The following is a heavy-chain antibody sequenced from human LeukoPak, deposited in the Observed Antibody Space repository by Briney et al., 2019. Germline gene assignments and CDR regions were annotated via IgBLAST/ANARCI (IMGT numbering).Heavy chain of an antibody. CDR1: GFTFSTYT. D-gene: IGHD3-10*02. J-gene: IGHJ6*04. Sequence: GGSLRLSCAASGFTFSTYTMNWVRQAPGKGLEWVSSISSSSYFIYYADSVRGRFTISRDNAKNSLYLQMNSLRAEDTAVYYCAELGITMIGGVWGKGTTVTISS. CDR2: ISSSSYFI. CDR3: AELGITMIGGV. V-gene: IGHV3-21*01.